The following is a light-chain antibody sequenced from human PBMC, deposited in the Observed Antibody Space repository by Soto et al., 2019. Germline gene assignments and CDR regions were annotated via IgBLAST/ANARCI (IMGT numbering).Light chain of an antibody. CDR3: SSYTTSNTRQIV. J-gene: IGLJ1*01. CDR1: SGDVGGYNY. Sequence: QSVLTRPASVSGSPGQSITISCTGTSGDVGGYNYVSWYQHHPGKAPKLIIYDVSNRPSGVSIRFSGSKSDNTASLTISGLQPEDEADYHCSSYTTSNTRQIVFGTGTKVTVL. CDR2: DVS. V-gene: IGLV2-14*03.